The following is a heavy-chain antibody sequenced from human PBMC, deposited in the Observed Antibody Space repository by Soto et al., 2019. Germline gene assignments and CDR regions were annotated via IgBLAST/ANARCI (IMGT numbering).Heavy chain of an antibody. CDR3: AREISLWIQLWPGGGFDY. D-gene: IGHD5-18*01. J-gene: IGHJ4*02. V-gene: IGHV3-30-3*01. CDR1: GFTFSSYA. CDR2: ISYDGSNK. Sequence: QVQLVESGGGVVQPGRSLRLSCAASGFTFSSYAMHWVRQAPGKGLEWVAVISYDGSNKYYADSVQGRFTISRGNSKNALYLQLNSLRAEDTAVYYCAREISLWIQLWPGGGFDYWGQGTLVTVSS.